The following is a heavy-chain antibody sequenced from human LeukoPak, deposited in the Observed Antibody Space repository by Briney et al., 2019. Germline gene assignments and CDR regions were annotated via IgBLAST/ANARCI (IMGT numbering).Heavy chain of an antibody. D-gene: IGHD6-19*01. Sequence: SETLSLTCTVSGGSISSYYWSWIRQPPGKGLEWIGYIYYSGSTNYNPSLKSRVTISVDTSKNQFSLKLSSVTAADTAVYYCAREWGRYGSGRVNHFDYWGQGTLVTVSS. CDR2: IYYSGST. J-gene: IGHJ4*02. V-gene: IGHV4-59*12. CDR1: GGSISSYY. CDR3: AREWGRYGSGRVNHFDY.